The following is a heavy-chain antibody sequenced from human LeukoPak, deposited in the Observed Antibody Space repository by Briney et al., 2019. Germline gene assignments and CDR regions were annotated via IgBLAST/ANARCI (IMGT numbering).Heavy chain of an antibody. Sequence: GGSLRLSCAASGFTFSGSSMHWVRQAPGKGLEWVAFIRYDGSNKYYADSVKGRFTISRDNSKNTLYLQMNSLRAEDTAVYYCAKDLAYSSSCLDYWGQGTLVTVSS. CDR3: AKDLAYSSSCLDY. J-gene: IGHJ4*02. D-gene: IGHD6-6*01. V-gene: IGHV3-30*02. CDR1: GFTFSGSS. CDR2: IRYDGSNK.